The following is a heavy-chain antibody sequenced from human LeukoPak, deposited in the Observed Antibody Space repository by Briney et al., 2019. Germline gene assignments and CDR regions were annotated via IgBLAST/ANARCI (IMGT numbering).Heavy chain of an antibody. CDR3: ASSSWELLLFAFDI. Sequence: GASVKVSCKASGYTFTGYYMHWVRQAPGQGLEWMGWIDPNSGGTNYAQKFQGRVTMTRDTSISTAYMELSRLRSDDTAVYYCASSSWELLLFAFDIWGQGTMVTVSS. D-gene: IGHD1-26*01. J-gene: IGHJ3*02. CDR1: GYTFTGYY. CDR2: IDPNSGGT. V-gene: IGHV1-2*02.